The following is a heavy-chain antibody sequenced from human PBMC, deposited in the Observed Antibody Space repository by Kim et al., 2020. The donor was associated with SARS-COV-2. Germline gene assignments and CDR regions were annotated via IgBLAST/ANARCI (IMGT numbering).Heavy chain of an antibody. CDR3: AREATVIRGIVNRDNSFDV. D-gene: IGHD3-10*01. CDR1: GFTFGDYT. CDR2: IRVRYFGART. J-gene: IGHJ3*01. V-gene: IGHV3-49*03. Sequence: GGSLRLSCTASGFTFGDYTMGWFRQAPGKGLEWVGFIRVRYFGARTEYAASVKGRFTISRDDSISIAYLQMDSLKTEDTAVYYCAREATVIRGIVNRDNSFDVWGQGTMVTVSS.